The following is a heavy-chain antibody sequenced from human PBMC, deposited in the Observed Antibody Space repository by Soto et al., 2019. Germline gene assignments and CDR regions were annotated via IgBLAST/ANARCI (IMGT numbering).Heavy chain of an antibody. CDR3: ARDFAETMVRGVPDY. J-gene: IGHJ4*02. D-gene: IGHD3-10*01. CDR2: IWYDGSNK. V-gene: IGHV3-33*01. Sequence: PGGSLRLSCAASGFTFSSYGMHWVRQAPGKGLEWVAVIWYDGSNKYYADSVKGRFTISRDNSKNTLYLQMNSLRAEDTAVYYCARDFAETMVRGVPDYWGQGTLVTVSS. CDR1: GFTFSSYG.